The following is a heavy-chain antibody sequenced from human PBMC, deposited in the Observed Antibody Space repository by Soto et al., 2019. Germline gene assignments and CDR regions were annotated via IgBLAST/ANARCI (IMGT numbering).Heavy chain of an antibody. D-gene: IGHD3-22*01. J-gene: IGHJ3*02. CDR3: ARHGDYYDSSGYYPLARNDAFDI. Sequence: SETLSLTCTVSGGSISSSSYYWGWIRQPPGKGLEWIGSIYYSGSTYYNPSLKSRVTISVDTSKNQFSLKLSSVTAADTAVYYCARHGDYYDSSGYYPLARNDAFDIWGQGTMVTVSS. V-gene: IGHV4-39*01. CDR1: GGSISSSSYY. CDR2: IYYSGST.